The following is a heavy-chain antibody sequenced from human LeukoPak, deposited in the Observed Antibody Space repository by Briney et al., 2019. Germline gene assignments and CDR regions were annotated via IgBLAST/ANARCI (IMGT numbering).Heavy chain of an antibody. Sequence: ASVTVSFTSSVYTFTIYGISWVRQAPGQGLEWMGWISAYNGNTNYAQKLQGRVTMTTDTSTSTAYMELRSLRSDDTAVYYCAREGRPLNYYDSSGYHFDYWGQGTLVTVSS. D-gene: IGHD3-22*01. CDR1: VYTFTIYG. CDR3: AREGRPLNYYDSSGYHFDY. CDR2: ISAYNGNT. J-gene: IGHJ4*02. V-gene: IGHV1-18*01.